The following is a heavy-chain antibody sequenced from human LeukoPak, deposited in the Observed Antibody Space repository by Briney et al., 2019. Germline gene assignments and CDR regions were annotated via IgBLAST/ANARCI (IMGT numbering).Heavy chain of an antibody. CDR1: GFTFSTYG. D-gene: IGHD2-21*01. V-gene: IGHV3-30*18. Sequence: PGGSLRLSCAGSGFTFSTYGMHWVRQAPGKGLEWVAATSHDGSNKYYADSVKGRFTISRDNSKNTLYLQMNSLRAEDTAVYYCAKAPRRRIVAVVPSYYYGMDVWGQGTTVTVSS. CDR2: TSHDGSNK. CDR3: AKAPRRRIVAVVPSYYYGMDV. J-gene: IGHJ6*02.